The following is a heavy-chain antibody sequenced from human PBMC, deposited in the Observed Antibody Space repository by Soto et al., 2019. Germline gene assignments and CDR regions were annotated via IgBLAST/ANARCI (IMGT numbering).Heavy chain of an antibody. Sequence: QVQLVESGGGVVQPGGSLRLSCAASGFTFSGYGMHWVRQAPGKGLEWVAITRHDGSNTYYAYSVRGRFTICRDNSKKTLYLQMDSLRAEETAVYYCACDWVRATSCGGYFDYWGQGTLVTVSS. D-gene: IGHD1-26*01. CDR2: TRHDGSNT. J-gene: IGHJ4*02. CDR1: GFTFSGYG. V-gene: IGHV3-30*02. CDR3: ACDWVRATSCGGYFDY.